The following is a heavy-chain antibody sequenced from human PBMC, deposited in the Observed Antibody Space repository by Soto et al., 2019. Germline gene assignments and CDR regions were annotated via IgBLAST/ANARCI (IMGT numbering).Heavy chain of an antibody. Sequence: PSETLSLTCTVSGDSISSYYWSWIRQHPGKGLEWIGYIYYSGSTYYNPSLKSRVTISVDTSKNQFSLKLNSVTAADTAVYYCARDLWGYCGTDCYPLDVWGQGTTVTVSS. D-gene: IGHD2-21*02. CDR3: ARDLWGYCGTDCYPLDV. CDR2: IYYSGST. CDR1: GDSISSYY. J-gene: IGHJ6*02. V-gene: IGHV4-59*01.